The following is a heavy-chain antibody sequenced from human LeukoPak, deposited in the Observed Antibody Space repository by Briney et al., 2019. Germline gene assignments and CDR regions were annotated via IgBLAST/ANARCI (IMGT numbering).Heavy chain of an antibody. J-gene: IGHJ6*03. CDR2: ISSSGSTI. CDR1: GFTFSRYE. D-gene: IGHD5-18*01. CDR3: ARVRVTLYYYYMDV. V-gene: IGHV3-48*03. Sequence: PGGSLRLSCAASGFTFSRYEMNWGRQAPGKGLEWVSYISSSGSTIYYADSVKGRFTISRDNAKNSLYLQMNSLRAEDTTVYYCARVRVTLYYYYMDVWGKGTTVTVSS.